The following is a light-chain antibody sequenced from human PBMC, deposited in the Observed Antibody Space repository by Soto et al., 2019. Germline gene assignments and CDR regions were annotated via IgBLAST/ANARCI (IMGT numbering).Light chain of an antibody. CDR2: GAS. V-gene: IGKV3-11*01. Sequence: EVVLTQSPATLSLSTGERATLSCRASENVRTFVDWYQQKPGQAPRLLIHGASNRATGIPDRFSGSGSGTDFTLTISNLEPEDFAVYYCQQRSNWATFGQGTRLEI. CDR1: ENVRTF. J-gene: IGKJ5*01. CDR3: QQRSNWAT.